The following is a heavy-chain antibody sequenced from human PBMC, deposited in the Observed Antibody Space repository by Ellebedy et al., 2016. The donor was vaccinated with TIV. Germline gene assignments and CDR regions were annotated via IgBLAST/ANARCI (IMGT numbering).Heavy chain of an antibody. CDR2: VNSDGRGP. Sequence: PGGSLRLSCAASGFTFTNYWMHWVRQAPGKGLMLVSSVNSDGRGPRYAESLKGRFTISRDNAKKTVDLQMSSLRDEDTAVYFCTRDDVSYGMEVWGQGTTVIVSS. CDR3: TRDDVSYGMEV. J-gene: IGHJ6*02. CDR1: GFTFTNYW. V-gene: IGHV3-74*01.